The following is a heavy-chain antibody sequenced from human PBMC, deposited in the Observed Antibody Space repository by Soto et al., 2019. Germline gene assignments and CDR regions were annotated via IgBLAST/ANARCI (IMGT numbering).Heavy chain of an antibody. V-gene: IGHV1-46*01. CDR3: ARGGNVVVVTAALDY. CDR1: GDTFTDYY. Sequence: QVQLVQSGAEVKKPGASVKVSCKASGDTFTDYYIHWVRQAPGQGLEWMGTVNPSGGHTTYAQHFVGRMTMTRNASNSTIYMELTRLTSEDTAVYYCARGGNVVVVTAALDYWGQGTLVTVSS. D-gene: IGHD2-21*02. CDR2: VNPSGGHT. J-gene: IGHJ4*02.